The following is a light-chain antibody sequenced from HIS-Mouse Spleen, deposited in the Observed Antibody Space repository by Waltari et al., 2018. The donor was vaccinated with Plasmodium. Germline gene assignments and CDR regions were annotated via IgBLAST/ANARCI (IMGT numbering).Light chain of an antibody. Sequence: QSALTQPRSVSGSPGQSVPISCTGTSSDVGCYKYVSWYQQHPGKAPKLMIYDVSKRPSGVPDRFSGSKSGNTASLTISGLQAEDEADYYCCSYAGSYTWVFGGGTKLTVL. CDR3: CSYAGSYTWV. CDR1: SSDVGCYKY. J-gene: IGLJ3*02. V-gene: IGLV2-11*01. CDR2: DVS.